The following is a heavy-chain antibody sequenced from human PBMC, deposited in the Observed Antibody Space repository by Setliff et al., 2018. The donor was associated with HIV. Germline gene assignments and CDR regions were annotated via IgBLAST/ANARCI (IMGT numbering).Heavy chain of an antibody. CDR3: ARDRSDYYNLPGYFDH. J-gene: IGHJ4*02. V-gene: IGHV4-31*03. D-gene: IGHD3-3*01. CDR2: IYYSGST. CDR1: GGSISSGTYY. Sequence: PSETLSLTCTVSGGSISSGTYYWSWIRQHPGKGLEWIGYIYYSGSTYYNLSLKSRVTISVDTSRNQFSLKLSSVTAADTAVYYCARDRSDYYNLPGYFDHWGQGTPVTVSS.